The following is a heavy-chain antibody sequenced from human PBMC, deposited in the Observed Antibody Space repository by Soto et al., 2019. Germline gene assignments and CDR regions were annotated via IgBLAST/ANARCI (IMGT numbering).Heavy chain of an antibody. V-gene: IGHV1-69*06. CDR3: ARGCSSTSCYNPIAPSDY. CDR1: GGTFSSYA. D-gene: IGHD2-2*02. CDR2: IIPIFGTA. Sequence: SVKVSCKASGGTFSSYAISWVRQAPGQGLEWMGGIIPIFGTANYAQKFQGRVTITADKSTSTAYMELSSLRSEDTAVYYCARGCSSTSCYNPIAPSDYWGQGTMVTVSS. J-gene: IGHJ4*02.